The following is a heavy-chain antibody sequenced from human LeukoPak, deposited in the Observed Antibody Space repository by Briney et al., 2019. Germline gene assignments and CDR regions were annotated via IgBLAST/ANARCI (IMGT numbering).Heavy chain of an antibody. CDR2: IIPIFGTA. CDR1: GYTFTSYG. D-gene: IGHD6-6*01. CDR3: ARGVLGQLAHSDAFDI. V-gene: IGHV1-69*05. J-gene: IGHJ3*02. Sequence: GASVKVSCKASGYTFTSYGISWVRQAPGQGLEWMGGIIPIFGTANYPQKFQGRVTITTDESTGTAYMELSSLRSEDTAVYYRARGVLGQLAHSDAFDIWGQGTMVTVSS.